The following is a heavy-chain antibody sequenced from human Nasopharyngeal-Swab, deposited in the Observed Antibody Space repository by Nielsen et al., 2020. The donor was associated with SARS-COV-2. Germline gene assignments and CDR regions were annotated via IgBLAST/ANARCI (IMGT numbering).Heavy chain of an antibody. Sequence: WARQAPGQGFEWLGRINPNSGGTNYAQKFQGRVTMTSDTSISTTYMELLRMRSYDTAVYYCARATVKNTGIFDYWGQGTLVTVSS. CDR3: ARATVKNTGIFDY. D-gene: IGHD2-8*02. V-gene: IGHV1-2*02. J-gene: IGHJ4*02. CDR2: INPNSGGT.